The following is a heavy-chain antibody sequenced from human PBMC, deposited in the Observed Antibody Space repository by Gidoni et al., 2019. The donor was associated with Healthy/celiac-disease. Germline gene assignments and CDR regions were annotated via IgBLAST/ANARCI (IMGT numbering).Heavy chain of an antibody. CDR2: INHSGST. D-gene: IGHD2-15*01. CDR1: GGSISSGGYS. V-gene: IGHV4-30-2*01. Sequence: QLQLQESGPGLVQTSQALSLTCAVSGGSISSGGYSWSWIRQPPGKGLEWIGYINHSGSTYYNPSLKSRVTISVDRSKNQFSLKLSSVTAADTAVYYCARIELTTWWSDWGQGTLVTVSS. CDR3: ARIELTTWWSD. J-gene: IGHJ4*02.